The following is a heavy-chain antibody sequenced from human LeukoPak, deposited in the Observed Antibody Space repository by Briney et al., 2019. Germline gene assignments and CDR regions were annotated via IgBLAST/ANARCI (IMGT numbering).Heavy chain of an antibody. V-gene: IGHV3-11*01. CDR2: ISPSQNDI. D-gene: IGHD6-6*01. CDR1: GFIFSDYY. Sequence: GGSLRLSCAASGFIFSDYYMSWIRQARGKGLEWVAYISPSQNDIYYTESVRGRFTISRDNAKNSLYLQMSSLRADDTAVYYCTSGSSSVGYWGQGTLVTVSS. J-gene: IGHJ4*02. CDR3: TSGSSSVGY.